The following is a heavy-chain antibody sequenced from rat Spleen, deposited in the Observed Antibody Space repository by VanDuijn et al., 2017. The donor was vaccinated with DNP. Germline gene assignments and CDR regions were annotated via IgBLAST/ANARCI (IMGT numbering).Heavy chain of an antibody. D-gene: IGHD3-8*01. CDR2: ISFDGSGT. V-gene: IGHV5-7*01. J-gene: IGHJ3*01. Sequence: EVQLVESGGGLVQPGKSLKLSCAASGFTFSDYLMAWVRQAPKRGLEWVAAISFDGSGTYFRDSVKGRFSISRDNAQSALYLQMDSLTSEDTATYYCARSSPFAYWGQGTLVTVSS. CDR1: GFTFSDYL. CDR3: ARSSPFAY.